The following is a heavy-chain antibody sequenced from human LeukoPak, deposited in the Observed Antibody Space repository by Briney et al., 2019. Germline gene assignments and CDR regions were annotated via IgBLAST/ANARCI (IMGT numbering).Heavy chain of an antibody. J-gene: IGHJ4*02. CDR1: GFTFSSYA. CDR3: AKNALVFAFAEFDF. CDR2: ISGSGGST. V-gene: IGHV3-23*01. D-gene: IGHD3-3*01. Sequence: TGGSLRLSCAAPGFTFSSYAMSWVRQAPGKGLEWVSAISGSGGSTDYADSVRGRFTISRDNSRNTMYLQMNSLRAEDTAVYYCAKNALVFAFAEFDFWGQGTLVTVSS.